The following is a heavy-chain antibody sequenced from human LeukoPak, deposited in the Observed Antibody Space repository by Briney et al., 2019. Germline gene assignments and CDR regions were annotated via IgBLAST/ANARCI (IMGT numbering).Heavy chain of an antibody. D-gene: IGHD3-3*01. V-gene: IGHV1-2*02. J-gene: IGHJ5*02. Sequence: GASVKVSCKASGYTFTGYYMHWVRQAPGQGLEWMGWINPNSGGTNYAQKLQGRVTMTRDTSISTAYVELSRLRSDDTAVYYCARTFGVALGWFDPWGQGTLVTVSS. CDR1: GYTFTGYY. CDR2: INPNSGGT. CDR3: ARTFGVALGWFDP.